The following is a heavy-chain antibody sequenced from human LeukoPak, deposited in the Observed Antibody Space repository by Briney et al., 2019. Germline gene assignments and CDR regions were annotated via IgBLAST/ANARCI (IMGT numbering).Heavy chain of an antibody. CDR2: ISAYNGNT. V-gene: IGHV1-18*01. D-gene: IGHD3-10*01. J-gene: IGHJ6*02. CDR1: GYTFTSYG. CDR3: ARGSYYVYYGMDV. Sequence: ASVKVSCKASGYTFTSYGISWVRQAPGQGLEWMGWISAYNGNTNYAQKLQGRVTMTTDTSTSTVYMELSSLRSEDTAVYYCARGSYYVYYGMDVWGQGTTVTVSS.